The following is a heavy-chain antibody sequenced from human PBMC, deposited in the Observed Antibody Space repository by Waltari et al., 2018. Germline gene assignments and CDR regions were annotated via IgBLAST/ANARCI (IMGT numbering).Heavy chain of an antibody. D-gene: IGHD6-13*01. CDR2: IYHSGST. CDR3: ARQKLAGPGRTFDI. CDR1: GYSISSGYY. V-gene: IGHV4-38-2*01. Sequence: QVQLQESGPGLVKPSETMSLTCAVSGYSISSGYYWGWIRQPPGKGLEWIGSIYHSGSTYYNPSLKSRVTISVDTSKNQFSLKLSSVTAADTAVYYCARQKLAGPGRTFDIWGQGTMVTVSS. J-gene: IGHJ3*02.